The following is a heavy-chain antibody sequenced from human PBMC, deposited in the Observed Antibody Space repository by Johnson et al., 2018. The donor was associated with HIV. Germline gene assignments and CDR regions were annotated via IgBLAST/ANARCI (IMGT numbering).Heavy chain of an antibody. CDR1: GFTFSSYA. J-gene: IGHJ3*02. Sequence: QVQLVESGGGVVQPWRSLRLSCAASGFTFSSYAMHWVRQAPGKGLEWVAVISYDGSNKYYADSVKCRFTISRDNSKNTLYLQMNSLRAEDTAVYYCAHSYSSSSGNNDYAFDIWGQGTMVTVSS. CDR2: ISYDGSNK. V-gene: IGHV3-30*04. D-gene: IGHD6-6*01. CDR3: AHSYSSSSGNNDYAFDI.